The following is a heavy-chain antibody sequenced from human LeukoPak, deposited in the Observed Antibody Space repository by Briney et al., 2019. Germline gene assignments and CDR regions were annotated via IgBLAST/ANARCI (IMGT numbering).Heavy chain of an antibody. J-gene: IGHJ4*02. D-gene: IGHD3-3*01. CDR2: ISNSGSTI. CDR3: ARDRRYYDFWSGYQDY. V-gene: IGHV3-48*03. Sequence: GGSLRLSCAASGFTFSSYEMNWVRQAPGKGLEWVSYISNSGSTIYYADSVKGRFTISRDNAKNSLYLQMNSLRAEDTAVYYCARDRRYYDFWSGYQDYWGQGTLVTVSS. CDR1: GFTFSSYE.